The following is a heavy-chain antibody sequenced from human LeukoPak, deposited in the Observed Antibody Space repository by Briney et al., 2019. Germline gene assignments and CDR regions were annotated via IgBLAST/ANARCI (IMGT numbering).Heavy chain of an antibody. CDR3: ARVPSVGATRVVSLRY. Sequence: ASVKVSCKASGYTFTGYYMHWVRQAPGQGLEWMGWMNPNSGNTGYAQKFQGRVTMTRNTSISTAYMELSSLRSEDTAVYYCARVPSVGATRVVSLRYWGQGTLVTVSS. CDR1: GYTFTGYY. D-gene: IGHD1-26*01. J-gene: IGHJ4*02. CDR2: MNPNSGNT. V-gene: IGHV1-8*02.